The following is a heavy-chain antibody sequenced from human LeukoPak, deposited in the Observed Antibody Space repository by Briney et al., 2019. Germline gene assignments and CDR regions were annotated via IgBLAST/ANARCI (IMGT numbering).Heavy chain of an antibody. CDR1: GGSISSYY. CDR3: ASSGYSFGYFFDY. J-gene: IGHJ4*02. D-gene: IGHD5-18*01. V-gene: IGHV4-59*08. Sequence: TPSETLSLTCTVSGGSISSYYWSWMRQLPGKGLEWIGYIYYSGSTNYNPSLKSRVTISVDTSRNQFSLKLSSVTAADTAVYFCASSGYSFGYFFDYWGQGTLVTVSS. CDR2: IYYSGST.